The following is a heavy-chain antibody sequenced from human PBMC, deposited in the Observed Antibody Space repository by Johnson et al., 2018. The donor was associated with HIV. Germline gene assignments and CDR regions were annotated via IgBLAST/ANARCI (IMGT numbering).Heavy chain of an antibody. J-gene: IGHJ3*02. D-gene: IGHD6-13*01. CDR3: AKDRSSSWYDGAFDI. CDR1: GFTFSSYA. V-gene: IGHV3-23*04. CDR2: ISGSGGST. Sequence: MLLVESGGGLVQPGGSLRLSCAASGFTFSSYAMSWVRQAPGKGLEWVSAISGSGGSTYYADSVKGRFTISRDNSKNTLYLQLNRLRAEDTAVYYCAKDRSSSWYDGAFDIWGQGTMVTVSS.